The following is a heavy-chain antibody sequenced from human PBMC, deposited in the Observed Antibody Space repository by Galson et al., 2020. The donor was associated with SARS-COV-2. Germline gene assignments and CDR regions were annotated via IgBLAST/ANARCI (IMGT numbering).Heavy chain of an antibody. CDR3: ATTNVLLWFGELSKYYYYYGMDV. CDR2: FDPEDGET. D-gene: IGHD3-10*01. V-gene: IGHV1-24*01. Sequence: LEWMGGFDPEDGETIYAQKFQGKVTMTEDTSTDTAYMELSSLRSEDTAVYYCATTNVLLWFGELSKYYYYYGMDVWGQGTTVTVSS. J-gene: IGHJ6*02.